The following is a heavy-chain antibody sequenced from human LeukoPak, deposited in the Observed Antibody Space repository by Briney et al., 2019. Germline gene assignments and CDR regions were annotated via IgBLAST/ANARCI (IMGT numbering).Heavy chain of an antibody. J-gene: IGHJ4*02. CDR2: ISWNSGSI. D-gene: IGHD6-19*01. CDR3: ATRNSSGWYYFDY. CDR1: GFTFDDYA. Sequence: PGGSLRLSCAASGFTFDDYAMHWVRQAPGKGLEWVSDISWNSGSIGYADSVKGRFTISRDNAKNSLYLQMNSLRAEDTAVYYRATRNSSGWYYFDYWGQGTLVTVSS. V-gene: IGHV3-9*01.